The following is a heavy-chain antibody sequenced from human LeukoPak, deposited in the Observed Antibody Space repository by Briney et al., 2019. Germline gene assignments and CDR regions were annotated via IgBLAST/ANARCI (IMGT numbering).Heavy chain of an antibody. J-gene: IGHJ4*02. V-gene: IGHV3-23*01. CDR1: GFTFSSYA. D-gene: IGHD6-13*01. CDR3: AKDTLSGYSSSWYGWAFDY. CDR2: ICGCGTST. Sequence: WGSLRLSCAASGFTFSSYAMSWVRHAPGQGLESVSTICGCGTSTNDADSVKGRFTVSRDNSKNTLYLQMNSLRAEDTAVYYCAKDTLSGYSSSWYGWAFDYWGQGTLVTVSS.